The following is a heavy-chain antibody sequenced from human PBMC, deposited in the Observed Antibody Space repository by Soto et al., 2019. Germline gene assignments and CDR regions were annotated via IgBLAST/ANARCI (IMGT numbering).Heavy chain of an antibody. CDR2: IGTAGDT. J-gene: IGHJ6*03. Sequence: GGSLRLSCAASGFTFSSYDMHWVRQATGKGLEWVSAIGTAGDTYYPGSVKGRFTISRENAKNSLYLQMNSLRAGDTAVYYCARGWEGTGVITFGGYMDVWGKGTTVTVSS. V-gene: IGHV3-13*01. CDR1: GFTFSSYD. D-gene: IGHD3-16*01. CDR3: ARGWEGTGVITFGGYMDV.